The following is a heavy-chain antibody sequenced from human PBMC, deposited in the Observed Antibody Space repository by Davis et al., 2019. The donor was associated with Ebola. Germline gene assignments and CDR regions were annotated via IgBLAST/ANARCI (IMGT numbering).Heavy chain of an antibody. CDR1: GFPFSNYA. V-gene: IGHV3-30*04. CDR3: ARAVPGKKDLDY. CDR2: TSHDGSTT. D-gene: IGHD6-19*01. Sequence: PGGSLRLSCAASGFPFSNYAMHWVRQAPDKGLEWVAVTSHDGSTTYYEDSVKGRFTISRDNSKNTLYLQLNRLRSEDTAVYYCARAVPGKKDLDYWGQGILVTVSS. J-gene: IGHJ4*02.